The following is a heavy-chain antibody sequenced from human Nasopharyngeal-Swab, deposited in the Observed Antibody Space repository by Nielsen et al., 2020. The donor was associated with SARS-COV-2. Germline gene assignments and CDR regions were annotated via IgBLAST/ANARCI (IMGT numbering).Heavy chain of an antibody. J-gene: IGHJ6*02. V-gene: IGHV3-11*05. Sequence: GGSLRLSCAASGFTFSGYDMSWIRQAPGKGLEWVSDISSSSSYTNYADSVKGRFTISRDNAKNSLYLQMNSLRAEDTAVYYCARERGLRFLEWLSLWDGMDVWGQGTTVTVSS. CDR2: ISSSSSYT. CDR3: ARERGLRFLEWLSLWDGMDV. CDR1: GFTFSGYD. D-gene: IGHD3-3*01.